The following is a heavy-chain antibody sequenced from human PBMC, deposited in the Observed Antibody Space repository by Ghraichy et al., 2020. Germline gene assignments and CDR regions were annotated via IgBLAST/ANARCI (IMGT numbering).Heavy chain of an antibody. CDR1: GASISGFY. CDR3: ARVPTMFGVAPWGMDI. D-gene: IGHD3-3*01. V-gene: IGHV4-59*01. Sequence: SDTLSLTCTVSGASISGFYWSWIRQPPGRGLEWIGHIYYSGTTNYSPSLKSRLTLSVDRSQNLVSLRLSSMTSADTAVYYCARVPTMFGVAPWGMDIWGQGTTVTVS. J-gene: IGHJ6*02. CDR2: IYYSGTT.